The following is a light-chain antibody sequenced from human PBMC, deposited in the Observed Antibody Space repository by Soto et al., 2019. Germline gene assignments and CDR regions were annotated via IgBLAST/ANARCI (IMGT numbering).Light chain of an antibody. CDR1: HDISTY. CDR2: EAS. V-gene: IGKV1-9*01. CDR3: QQPNTGPFT. J-gene: IGKJ5*01. Sequence: IQLTQSPSLLSASVGDRVTITCRASHDISTYLAWYQQKPGKAPKLMIYEASTLQSGVPSRFSGSGSGTEFTLTISGLLPEDFATYHCQQPNTGPFTFGQGTRLEIX.